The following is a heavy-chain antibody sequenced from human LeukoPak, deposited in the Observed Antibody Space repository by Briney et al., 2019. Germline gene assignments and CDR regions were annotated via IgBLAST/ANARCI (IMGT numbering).Heavy chain of an antibody. V-gene: IGHV3-21*01. Sequence: GGSLRLSCAASGFSFSSFGINWVRQAPGKGLEWVSSIGSTGTDRYYADSVKGRFTISRDNAKNSLYLQMNSLRAEDTAVYYCATETIGRHYDYWGQGTLLTVSS. D-gene: IGHD1-14*01. CDR2: IGSTGTDR. CDR3: ATETIGRHYDY. J-gene: IGHJ4*02. CDR1: GFSFSSFG.